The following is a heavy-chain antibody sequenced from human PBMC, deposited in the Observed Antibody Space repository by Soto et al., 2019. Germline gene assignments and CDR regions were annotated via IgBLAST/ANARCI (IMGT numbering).Heavy chain of an antibody. V-gene: IGHV3-7*05. CDR3: ARDCELRFDY. CDR1: LFTFSSDW. J-gene: IGHJ4*02. D-gene: IGHD1-7*01. CDR2: IKQDGSEK. Sequence: GPLRLSCTPSLFTFSSDWMGLVVENPGKGLELLSKIKQDGSEKYYVDSVKGRFTISRDNAKNSLYLQMNSLRAEDTVVYYCARDCELRFDYWGQGTLVTVSS.